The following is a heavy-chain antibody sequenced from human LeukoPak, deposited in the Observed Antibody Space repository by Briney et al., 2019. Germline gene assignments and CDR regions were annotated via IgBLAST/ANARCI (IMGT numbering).Heavy chain of an antibody. Sequence: PGGSLRLSCAASGFTFDDYAMHWVRQAPGKGLEWVSGISWNSGSIGYADSVKGRFTISRDNAKNSLYLQMNSLRAEDMALYYCAKGGSGYDLEGGLFDYWGQGTLVTVSS. D-gene: IGHD5-12*01. CDR2: ISWNSGSI. CDR1: GFTFDDYA. J-gene: IGHJ4*02. V-gene: IGHV3-9*03. CDR3: AKGGSGYDLEGGLFDY.